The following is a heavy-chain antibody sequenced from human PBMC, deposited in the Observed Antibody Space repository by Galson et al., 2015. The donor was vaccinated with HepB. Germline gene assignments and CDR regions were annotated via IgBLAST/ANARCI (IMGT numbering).Heavy chain of an antibody. J-gene: IGHJ4*02. D-gene: IGHD6-13*01. CDR2: IPSNGNVA. V-gene: IGHV3-30*02. CDR3: AKDRRSHSSSWYYFDS. CDR1: GVTFSCSG. Sequence: SLITSCEAYGVTFSCSGLHCVRQGPVKRLEWVSFIPSNGNVADYTNSVQGRFTISRDNSESTLYLQMNTLRAEDTAFYYCAKDRRSHSSSWYYFDSWGQGTLVTVSS.